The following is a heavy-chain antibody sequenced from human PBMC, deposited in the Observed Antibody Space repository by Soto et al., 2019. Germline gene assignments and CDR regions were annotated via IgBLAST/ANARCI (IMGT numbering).Heavy chain of an antibody. D-gene: IGHD2-15*01. CDR2: INSDGSRT. Sequence: EVPLVESGGGLVQPGGSLRLSCAASGFTFSSYWMHWVRQAPGRGLVWVSRINSDGSRTSYADSVKGRFTISRDNAKTTLYLQMNTLRAEDTAVYYCASWLSGGIFNYYYGMDGWGQGTTVTVSS. V-gene: IGHV3-74*01. J-gene: IGHJ6*02. CDR3: ASWLSGGIFNYYYGMDG. CDR1: GFTFSSYW.